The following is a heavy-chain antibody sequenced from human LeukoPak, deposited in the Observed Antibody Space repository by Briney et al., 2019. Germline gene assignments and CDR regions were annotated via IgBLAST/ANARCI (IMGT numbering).Heavy chain of an antibody. CDR1: GFTFSESW. V-gene: IGHV3-7*01. Sequence: GGSLRLSCAASGFTFSESWMSWVRQVPGQGLEWVAHINHEGGGIQYVDSVTGRFTISRDNAKGSVHLQMNSLRAEDTAIYHCATYINWVAGDVWGQGNTVIAS. D-gene: IGHD1-1*01. J-gene: IGHJ6*02. CDR3: ATYINWVAGDV. CDR2: INHEGGGI.